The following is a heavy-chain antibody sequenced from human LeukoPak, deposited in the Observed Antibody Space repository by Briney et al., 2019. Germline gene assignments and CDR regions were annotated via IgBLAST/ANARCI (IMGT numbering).Heavy chain of an antibody. D-gene: IGHD5-24*01. CDR1: GFNFYDYA. Sequence: GRSLRLSSAVSGFNFYDYAMHWVRQAPGRGLEWVSGINWNSGNGTYADSVKGRFTISRDNAKNSLYLQMSSLRAEDTALYYCTRRAARWQFDLWGRGTLLTVSS. J-gene: IGHJ2*01. V-gene: IGHV3-9*01. CDR3: TRRAARWQFDL. CDR2: INWNSGNG.